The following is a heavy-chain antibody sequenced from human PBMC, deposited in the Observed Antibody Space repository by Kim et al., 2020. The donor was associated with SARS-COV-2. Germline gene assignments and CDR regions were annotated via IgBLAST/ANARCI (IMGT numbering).Heavy chain of an antibody. V-gene: IGHV3-23*01. D-gene: IGHD5-18*01. CDR1: GFTFSSYA. Sequence: GGSLRLSCAASGFTFSSYAMSWVRQAPGKGLEWVSAISGSGGSTYYADSVKGRFTISRDNSKNTLYLQMNSLRAEDTAVYYCAKEAYGGIQLWLTGDDAFDIWGQGTMVTVSS. CDR2: ISGSGGST. CDR3: AKEAYGGIQLWLTGDDAFDI. J-gene: IGHJ3*02.